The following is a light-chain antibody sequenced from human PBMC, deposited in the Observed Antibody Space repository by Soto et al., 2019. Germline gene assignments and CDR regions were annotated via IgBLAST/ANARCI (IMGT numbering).Light chain of an antibody. CDR1: QNLRSS. CDR3: QQRKDWPRNS. Sequence: LMSQSPATLSVSPGERATLSCRASQNLRSSLAWYQQTPGQAPRLLINGASTRATGIPARFSGSGSGTDFALTISIVEPEDVGFYDCQQRKDWPRNSFGQGTRL. V-gene: IGKV3-15*01. CDR2: GAS. J-gene: IGKJ5*01.